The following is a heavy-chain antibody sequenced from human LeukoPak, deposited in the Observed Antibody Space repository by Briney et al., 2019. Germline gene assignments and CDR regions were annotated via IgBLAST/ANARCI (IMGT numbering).Heavy chain of an antibody. J-gene: IGHJ4*02. Sequence: GESLKISCKASGYNFTNHWIGWVRQKPGKGLEWMGIIYPGDSDTRYSPPFQGQVTISADKSISTAYLQWSSLKASDTAMYYCARIPMWFGESTFDYWGQGTLVTVSS. V-gene: IGHV5-51*01. CDR1: GYNFTNHW. CDR3: ARIPMWFGESTFDY. CDR2: IYPGDSDT. D-gene: IGHD3-10*01.